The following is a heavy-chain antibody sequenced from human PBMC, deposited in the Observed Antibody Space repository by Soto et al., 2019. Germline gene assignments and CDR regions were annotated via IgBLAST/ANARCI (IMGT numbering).Heavy chain of an antibody. CDR3: ARGPPFH. V-gene: IGHV4-59*12. J-gene: IGHJ4*02. Sequence: PSETLSLTCTVSGDSISSYYWSWIRQPPGKGLEWIGYIYHSGSTYYNPSLKSRVTISVDRSKNQFSLKLSSVTAADTAVYYCARGPPFHWGQGTLVTAPQ. D-gene: IGHD3-16*01. CDR2: IYHSGST. CDR1: GDSISSYY.